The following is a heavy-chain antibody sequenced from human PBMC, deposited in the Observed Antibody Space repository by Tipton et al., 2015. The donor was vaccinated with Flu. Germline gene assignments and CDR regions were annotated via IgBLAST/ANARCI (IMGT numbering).Heavy chain of an antibody. D-gene: IGHD5-12*01. CDR2: IYPGGST. V-gene: IGHV4-61*02. J-gene: IGHJ3*02. Sequence: TLSLTCTVSGGSIRSGNHYWSWIRLPAGKALEWIARIYPGGSTNFNPSLRSRVTIAVDPSQDQLSLELTSVTAADTAVYYCARMGVHIAEPAYDAFDTWGQVTLVTVSS. CDR1: GGSIRSGNHY. CDR3: ARMGVHIAEPAYDAFDT.